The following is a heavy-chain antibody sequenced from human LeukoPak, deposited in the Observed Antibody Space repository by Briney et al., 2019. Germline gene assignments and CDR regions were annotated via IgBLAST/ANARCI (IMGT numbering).Heavy chain of an antibody. CDR2: IYSSGST. CDR1: GGSISSYY. D-gene: IGHD2-2*01. Sequence: NPSETLSLTCTVSGGSISSYYWSWIRQPPGKGLEWIGYIYSSGSTNFNPSLKSRVTISVDTPKNQFSLKLSSVTAADTAVYYCARRLYCSSTSCYGSFDYWGQGTLVTVSS. J-gene: IGHJ4*02. V-gene: IGHV4-59*08. CDR3: ARRLYCSSTSCYGSFDY.